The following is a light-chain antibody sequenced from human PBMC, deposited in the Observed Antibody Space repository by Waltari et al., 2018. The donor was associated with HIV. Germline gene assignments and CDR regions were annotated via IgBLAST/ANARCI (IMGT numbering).Light chain of an antibody. CDR2: GNI. V-gene: IGLV1-40*01. CDR1: TSNIGAPHD. J-gene: IGLJ2*01. CDR3: QSYDSNLKEI. Sequence: QHVLTQPPSASGAPGQRVTISRTGSTSNIGAPHDAPWYQQLPKEAPRLLIYGNINRPSGGPDRCSGSKTGTSASLAISGVQAEDEADYYCQSYDSNLKEIFGGGTKVTVL.